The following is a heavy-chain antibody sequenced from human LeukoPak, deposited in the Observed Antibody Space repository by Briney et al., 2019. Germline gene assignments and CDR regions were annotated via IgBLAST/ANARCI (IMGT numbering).Heavy chain of an antibody. CDR2: IDPSDSYT. CDR1: GYSFTSYW. D-gene: IGHD3-9*01. Sequence: GESLKISCKGSGYSFTSYWISWVRQMPGKGLEWMGRIDPSDSYTNYSPSFRGHVTISADKSISTAYLQWSSLKASDTAMYYCARLGYYDILTGYYKSAYYYYGMDVWGQGTTVTVSS. J-gene: IGHJ6*02. V-gene: IGHV5-10-1*01. CDR3: ARLGYYDILTGYYKSAYYYYGMDV.